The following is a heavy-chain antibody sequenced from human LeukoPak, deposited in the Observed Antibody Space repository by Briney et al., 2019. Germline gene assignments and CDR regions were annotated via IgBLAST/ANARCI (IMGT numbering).Heavy chain of an antibody. D-gene: IGHD5-24*01. CDR3: VSDKGWLQFDS. CDR1: GGSVSVQY. V-gene: IGHV4-59*02. J-gene: IGHJ4*02. CDR2: INYSGST. Sequence: PSETLSLTCTVSGGSVSVQYWSLVRQPPGKGLEWIGCINYSGSTSSNPSLKGRVTMSVDTSKNQSSLKLSSVTAADTAVYYCVSDKGWLQFDSWGQGTLVSASS.